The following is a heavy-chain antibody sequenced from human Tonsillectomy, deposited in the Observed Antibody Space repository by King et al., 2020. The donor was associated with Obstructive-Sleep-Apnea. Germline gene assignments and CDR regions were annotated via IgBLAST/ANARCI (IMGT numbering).Heavy chain of an antibody. D-gene: IGHD4-17*01. V-gene: IGHV3-30*18. CDR2: MSHDGSNE. CDR1: GFTFSSYA. CDR3: AKDGGETTVTPDFDY. Sequence: VQLVESGGGVVQPGRSLRLSCAASGFTFSSYAMHWVRQAPGKGLEWVAVMSHDGSNEYYADSVKGRFTISRDNSKNTLYLQTNSLRAEDTAVYYCAKDGGETTVTPDFDYWDQGTLVTVSS. J-gene: IGHJ4*02.